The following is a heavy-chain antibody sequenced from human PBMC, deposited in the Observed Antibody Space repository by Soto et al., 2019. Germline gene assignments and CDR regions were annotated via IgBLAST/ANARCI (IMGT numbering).Heavy chain of an antibody. CDR1: GFTFSSYA. Sequence: QVQLVESGGGVVQPGRSLRLSCAASGFTFSSYAMHWVRQAPGKGLEWVAVISYDGSNKYYADSVKGRFTISRDNSKNSPYLQMNSLRAEDTAVYYCAKGGYDYDGMDVWGPGTTVTVSS. D-gene: IGHD5-12*01. J-gene: IGHJ6*02. CDR2: ISYDGSNK. V-gene: IGHV3-30-3*01. CDR3: AKGGYDYDGMDV.